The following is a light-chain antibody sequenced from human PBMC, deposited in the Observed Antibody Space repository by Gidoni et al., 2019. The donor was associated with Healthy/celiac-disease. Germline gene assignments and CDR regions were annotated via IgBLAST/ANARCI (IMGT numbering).Light chain of an antibody. Sequence: VPTQPPPVSGPPGQRVTISCTGSSANIGAGYDVHWYQQLPGTAPKLLIYGNSNRPSGVPDRFSGSKSGTSASLAITGLQAEDEADYYCQSYDSSLSGVVFGGGTKLTVL. CDR2: GNS. CDR3: QSYDSSLSGVV. J-gene: IGLJ2*01. CDR1: SANIGAGYD. V-gene: IGLV1-40*01.